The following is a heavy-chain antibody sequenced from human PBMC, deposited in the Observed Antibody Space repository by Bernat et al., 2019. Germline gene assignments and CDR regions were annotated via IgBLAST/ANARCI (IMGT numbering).Heavy chain of an antibody. J-gene: IGHJ4*02. CDR2: IYYSGST. V-gene: IGHV4-39*01. CDR3: ARRSLTMDNYFDY. Sequence: QLQLQESGPGLLKPSETLSLTCTVSGASISSSSYYWGWIRQPPGKGLEWIVSIYYSGSTYYNLSLKSRVTISVDTSKNQFFLKLSSVTAADTAVYYCARRSLTMDNYFDYWGQGTLVTVSS. D-gene: IGHD4/OR15-4a*01. CDR1: GASISSSSYY.